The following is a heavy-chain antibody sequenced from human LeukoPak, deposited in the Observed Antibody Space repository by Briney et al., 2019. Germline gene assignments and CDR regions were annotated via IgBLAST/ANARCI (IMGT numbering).Heavy chain of an antibody. D-gene: IGHD5-18*01. Sequence: TGGSLRLSCAASGFTFRSYWMNWVRQAPGKGLEWVANIKQGGSEKYYVDSVKGRFTISRDNSKNSLYLQMNSLRAEDTAVYYCARGRAMDDYWGQGTLVTVSS. V-gene: IGHV3-7*01. J-gene: IGHJ4*02. CDR3: ARGRAMDDY. CDR1: GFTFRSYW. CDR2: IKQGGSEK.